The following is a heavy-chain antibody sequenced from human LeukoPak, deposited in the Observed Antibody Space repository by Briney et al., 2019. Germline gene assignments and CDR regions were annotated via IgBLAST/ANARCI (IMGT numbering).Heavy chain of an antibody. CDR2: ISGSGGST. J-gene: IGHJ4*02. CDR3: AKFRSWGHYYDSSGQDY. V-gene: IGHV3-23*01. Sequence: GGSLRLSCAASGFTFSSYGMSWVRQAPGKGLEWVSAISGSGGSTYYADSVKGRFTISRDNSKNTLYLQMNSLRAEDTAVYYCAKFRSWGHYYDSSGQDYWGQGTLVTVSS. D-gene: IGHD3-22*01. CDR1: GFTFSSYG.